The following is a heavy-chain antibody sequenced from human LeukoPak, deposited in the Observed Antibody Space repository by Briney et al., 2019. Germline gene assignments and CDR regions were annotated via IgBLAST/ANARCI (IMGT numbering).Heavy chain of an antibody. V-gene: IGHV3-7*01. D-gene: IGHD4-17*01. Sequence: PGGSLRLSCAASGFTFSSYWMSWVRQAPGKGLEWVANIKQDGSEKYYVDSVKGRFTISRDNAKNSLYLQMNSLRAEDTAVYYCARDRPYLYGVITSDFDYWGQGTLVTVSS. CDR1: GFTFSSYW. J-gene: IGHJ4*02. CDR3: ARDRPYLYGVITSDFDY. CDR2: IKQDGSEK.